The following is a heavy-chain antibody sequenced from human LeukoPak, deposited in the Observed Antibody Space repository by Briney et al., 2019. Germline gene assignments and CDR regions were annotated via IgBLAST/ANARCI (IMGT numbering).Heavy chain of an antibody. CDR1: GFTFSNYW. V-gene: IGHV3-7*05. D-gene: IGHD3-22*01. J-gene: IGHJ6*02. CDR2: IKQDGSEK. Sequence: GGSLRLSCAASGFTFSNYWMSWVRQAPGKGLEWVANIKQDGSEKYYVDSVKGRFTISRDNAKNSLYLQMNSLRAEDTAVYYCARDPNYYDSSGYYYYHYGMDVWGQGTTVTVSS. CDR3: ARDPNYYDSSGYYYYHYGMDV.